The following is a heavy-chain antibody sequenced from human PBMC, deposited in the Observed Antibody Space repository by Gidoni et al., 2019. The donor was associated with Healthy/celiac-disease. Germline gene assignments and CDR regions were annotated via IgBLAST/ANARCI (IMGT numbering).Heavy chain of an antibody. CDR3: ARDDPYDSSGYYPDY. V-gene: IGHV1-2*02. D-gene: IGHD3-22*01. CDR1: GYTFTGYY. CDR2: INPNSGGT. Sequence: QVQLVQSGAEGKKPGASVTVSCKAAGYTFTGYYMHWVRQAPGQGLEWMGWINPNSGGTNYAQKFQGRVTMTRDTSISTAYMELSRLRSDDTAVYYCARDDPYDSSGYYPDYWGQGTLVTVSS. J-gene: IGHJ4*02.